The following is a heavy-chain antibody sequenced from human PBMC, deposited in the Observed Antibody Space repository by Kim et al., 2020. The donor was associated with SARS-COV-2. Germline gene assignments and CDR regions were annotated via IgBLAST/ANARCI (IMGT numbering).Heavy chain of an antibody. V-gene: IGHV3-74*01. CDR2: VKNDGSIS. J-gene: IGHJ5*02. Sequence: GGSLRLSCEASVFTLGGYWMHWVRHAPGKGLVWVSRVKNDGSISSYADSVKGRFTISRDNAKNTLYLQMNSLRAEDTAVYYCARSEWLDPWGQGTLVTVS. CDR1: VFTLGGYW. CDR3: ARSEWLDP.